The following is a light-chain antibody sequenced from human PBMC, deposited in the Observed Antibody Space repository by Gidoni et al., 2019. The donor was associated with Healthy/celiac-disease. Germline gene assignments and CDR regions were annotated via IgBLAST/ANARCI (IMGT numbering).Light chain of an antibody. J-gene: IGKJ2*01. Sequence: DIHMTHSPSSLSASVRDRVTITCRASQSISSYLNWYQQKPGKAHKLLIYAASSLQSGVPSRFSGSGSGTEFTLTISSRQPEDFATYYCQQSYSTPYTFGQGTKLEIK. V-gene: IGKV1-39*01. CDR2: AAS. CDR3: QQSYSTPYT. CDR1: QSISSY.